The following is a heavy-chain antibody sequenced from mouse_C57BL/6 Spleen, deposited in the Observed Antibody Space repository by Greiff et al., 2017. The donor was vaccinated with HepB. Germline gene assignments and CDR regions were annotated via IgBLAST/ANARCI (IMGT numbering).Heavy chain of an antibody. J-gene: IGHJ3*01. Sequence: EVHLVESGGGLVKPGGSLKLSCAASGFTFSDYGMHWVRQAPEKGLEWAAYISSGSSTIYYADTVKGRFTISRDNAKNTLFLQMTSLRSEDTAMYYCARSGDPRFAYWGQGTLVTVSA. CDR2: ISSGSSTI. CDR1: GFTFSDYG. CDR3: ARSGDPRFAY. V-gene: IGHV5-17*01.